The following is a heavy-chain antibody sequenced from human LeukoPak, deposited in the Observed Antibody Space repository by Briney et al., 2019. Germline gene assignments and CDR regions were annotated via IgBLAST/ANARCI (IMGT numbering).Heavy chain of an antibody. CDR2: IYTSENT. CDR1: GGSISNYY. CDR3: ARGRELWLFSFDY. Sequence: SETLSLTCTVSGGSISNYYWSWIRQPAGKGLEWIGRIYTSENTNYNPSLKSRVTMSVDTSKNQFSLKLNSVTAADTAVYYCARGRELWLFSFDYWGQGTLVTVSS. D-gene: IGHD5-18*01. V-gene: IGHV4-4*07. J-gene: IGHJ4*02.